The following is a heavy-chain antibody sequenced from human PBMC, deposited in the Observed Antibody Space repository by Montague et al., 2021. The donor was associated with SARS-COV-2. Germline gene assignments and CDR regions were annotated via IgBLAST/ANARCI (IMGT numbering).Heavy chain of an antibody. CDR3: AKDSHIAAAVFYYYGMDV. CDR1: GFTFSSYA. CDR2: ISGSGGNT. Sequence: SLRLSCAASGFTFSSYAMSWVRQAPGKGLEWVSAISGSGGNTYYADSVKGRFTISRDNSKNTLYLQMNSLRAEDTAVYYCAKDSHIAAAVFYYYGMDVWGQGTTVTVSS. V-gene: IGHV3-23*01. D-gene: IGHD6-13*01. J-gene: IGHJ6*02.